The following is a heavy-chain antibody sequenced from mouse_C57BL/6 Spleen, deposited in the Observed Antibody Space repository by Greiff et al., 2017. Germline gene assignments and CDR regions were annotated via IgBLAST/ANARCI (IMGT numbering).Heavy chain of an antibody. CDR3: ARGYYDANYFDY. Sequence: VQLQQPGAELVRPGSSVKLSCKASGYTFTSYWMDWVKQRPGQGLEWIGNIYPSDSETHYNQKFKDNATLHVEQSSSTAYMQLISLTSEDSAVYYCARGYYDANYFDYWGQGTTLTVSS. V-gene: IGHV1-61*01. CDR1: GYTFTSYW. CDR2: IYPSDSET. J-gene: IGHJ2*01. D-gene: IGHD2-4*01.